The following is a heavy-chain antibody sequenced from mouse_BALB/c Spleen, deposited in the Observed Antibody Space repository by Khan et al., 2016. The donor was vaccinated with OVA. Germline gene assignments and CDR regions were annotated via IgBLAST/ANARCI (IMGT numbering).Heavy chain of an antibody. CDR2: INYSGNT. CDR3: ARKDYYDYDPFPY. V-gene: IGHV3-2*02. CDR1: GYSITSEYA. D-gene: IGHD2-4*01. J-gene: IGHJ3*01. Sequence: EVQLQESGPGLVKPSQSLSLTCTVTGYSITSEYAWNWIRHFPGNKLEWMGYINYSGNTRYNPSLKSRISITRDTSKNQFFLQLNSVTTEYTATYFCARKDYYDYDPFPYWGQGTLVTVSA.